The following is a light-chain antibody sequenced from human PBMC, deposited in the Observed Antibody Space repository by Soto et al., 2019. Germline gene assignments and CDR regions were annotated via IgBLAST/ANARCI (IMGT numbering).Light chain of an antibody. CDR3: QQCYSTQWT. CDR1: QSISTY. Sequence: IEMTQSPSALSASVGDRVTITCRAGQSISTYLSWYQQKPWKAPKFLIYDESTLQSGVPSRFSGSGSGKDLTLTTSSLQPEDFATYFYQQCYSTQWTVGQGTKVDIX. V-gene: IGKV1-39*01. J-gene: IGKJ1*01. CDR2: DES.